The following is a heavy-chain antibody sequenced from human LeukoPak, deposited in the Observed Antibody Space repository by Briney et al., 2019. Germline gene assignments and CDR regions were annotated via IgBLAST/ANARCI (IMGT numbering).Heavy chain of an antibody. CDR2: IKQDGSEK. Sequence: GGSLRLSCAASGFTFSSYWISWVRQAPGKGLEWVANIKQDGSEKYYVDSVKGRFTISRDNAKNSLYLQMNSLRAEDTAVYYCARDDFDYWGQGTLVTVSS. J-gene: IGHJ4*02. V-gene: IGHV3-7*01. CDR3: ARDDFDY. CDR1: GFTFSSYW.